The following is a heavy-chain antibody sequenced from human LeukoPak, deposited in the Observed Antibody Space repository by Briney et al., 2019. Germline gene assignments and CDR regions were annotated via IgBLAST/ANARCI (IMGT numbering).Heavy chain of an antibody. J-gene: IGHJ4*02. CDR3: ARDYDFWSGYVDY. D-gene: IGHD3-3*01. CDR2: INSGGSGT. V-gene: IGHV3-74*01. Sequence: GGSLRLSCAASGFNFASNWMHWVRQTPGKGLVWVSRINSGGSGTSYADSVKGRFTISRDNAKNSLYLQMNSLRAEDTAVYYCARDYDFWSGYVDYWGQGTLVTVSS. CDR1: GFNFASNW.